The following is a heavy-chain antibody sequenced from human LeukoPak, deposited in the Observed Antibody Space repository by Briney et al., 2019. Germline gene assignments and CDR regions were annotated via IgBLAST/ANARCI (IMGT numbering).Heavy chain of an antibody. V-gene: IGHV3-23*01. D-gene: IGHD4-11*01. CDR3: AKHSTTVTTSFDY. CDR2: FSSSGGNT. CDR1: GFTFTYA. J-gene: IGHJ4*02. Sequence: GGSLRLSCATSGFTFTYAMSWVRQTPGKGLEWVSAFSSSGGNTYYAHSVRGRSTISRDNSNNTLYLQMNSLKAEDTAVYYCAKHSTTVTTSFDYWGQGTLVTVSS.